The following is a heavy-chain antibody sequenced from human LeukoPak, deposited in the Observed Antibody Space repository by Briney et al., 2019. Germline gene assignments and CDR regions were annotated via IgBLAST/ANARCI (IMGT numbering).Heavy chain of an antibody. D-gene: IGHD4-17*01. Sequence: SETLSLTCTVSGGSISSSGYYWGWIRQPPGKGLEWIGSIYYSGSTFYNPSLKSRVTISVDTSKNQFSLKLTSVTAADTAVYYCATQTLRLWGQGTLVTVSS. CDR1: GGSISSSGYY. CDR3: ATQTLRL. CDR2: IYYSGST. V-gene: IGHV4-39*01. J-gene: IGHJ4*02.